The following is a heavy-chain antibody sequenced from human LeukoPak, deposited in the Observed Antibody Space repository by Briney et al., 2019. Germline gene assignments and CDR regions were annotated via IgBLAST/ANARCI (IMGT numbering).Heavy chain of an antibody. CDR1: GFTFSTYW. V-gene: IGHV3-7*03. D-gene: IGHD1-7*01. CDR3: ARVEGGTSIDY. Sequence: GGSLRLSCVVSGFTFSTYWMSWVRQAPGRGLECVATIKQDGSVKNYGDSVQGRFTISRDNAKNSLYLQMHSLRAEDTAVYYCARVEGGTSIDYWGQGTLVTVSS. J-gene: IGHJ4*02. CDR2: IKQDGSVK.